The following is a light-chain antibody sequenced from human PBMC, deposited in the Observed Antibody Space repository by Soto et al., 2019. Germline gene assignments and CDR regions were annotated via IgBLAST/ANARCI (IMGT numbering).Light chain of an antibody. CDR2: EVS. V-gene: IGLV2-14*01. CDR3: TSYTSGSTLV. Sequence: QPVLTQPASVSGSPGQSITISCTGASSDVGAYNYISWYQQHPGKAPKLVIYEVSDRPSGISNRFSGSKSGNTASLTISGLQAEDEADYYCTSYTSGSTLVFGGGTKLTVL. J-gene: IGLJ3*02. CDR1: SSDVGAYNY.